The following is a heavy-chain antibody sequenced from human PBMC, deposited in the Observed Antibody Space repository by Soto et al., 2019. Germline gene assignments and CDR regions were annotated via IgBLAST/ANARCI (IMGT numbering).Heavy chain of an antibody. CDR1: GGSISSSNW. Sequence: QVQLQESGPGLVMPSGTLSLTCAVSGGSISSSNWWSWVRQPTGKGLEWIGEIYHSGSTNNNPSLKSRDTIPVDKSKNEFSLKLSSVTAADTAVYYGARCIAAAGPIDYWGEGTLVTVSS. J-gene: IGHJ4*02. D-gene: IGHD6-13*01. CDR3: ARCIAAAGPIDY. V-gene: IGHV4-4*02. CDR2: IYHSGST.